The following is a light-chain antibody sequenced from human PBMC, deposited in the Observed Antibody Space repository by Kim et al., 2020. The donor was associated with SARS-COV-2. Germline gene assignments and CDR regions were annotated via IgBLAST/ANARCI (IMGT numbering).Light chain of an antibody. J-gene: IGKJ4*01. CDR3: QQYGGSPAFT. V-gene: IGKV3-20*01. CDR1: QILRTDY. CDR2: GTS. Sequence: TGERATLSCRASQILRTDYLDWYQQKPGQAPRLLIYGTSSRATGIPDRFSGSGSGTDFTLTISRLEPEDFAVYYCQQYGGSPAFTFGGGTKVDIK.